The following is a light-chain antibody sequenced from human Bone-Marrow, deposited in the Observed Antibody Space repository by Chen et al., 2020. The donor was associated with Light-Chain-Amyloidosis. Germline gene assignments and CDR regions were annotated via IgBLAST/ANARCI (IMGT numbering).Light chain of an antibody. V-gene: IGKV3D-20*01. CDR1: QTISSNY. CDR3: QQYGTSPLT. Sequence: VLAPSPATLSLSPGEGANLSCRASQTISSNYLTWYQQKFGLAPRLLIYGSSSRATGIPDRFTGSGSGTDFTLTINRLEPEDFAMYYCQQYGTSPLTFGGGTKVEIK. CDR2: GSS. J-gene: IGKJ4*01.